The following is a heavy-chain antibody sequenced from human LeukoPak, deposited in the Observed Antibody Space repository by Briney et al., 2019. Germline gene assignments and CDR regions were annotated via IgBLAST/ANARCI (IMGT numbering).Heavy chain of an antibody. D-gene: IGHD3-16*02. Sequence: GGSLRLSCAASGFMFRDSAMTWVRHAPGKGLEWVALISCSGENAYYADSVKGRFTIFRDNSENTLSLQMNSLRVEDTARYYCARDIQLSTWGLGTMVTVSS. CDR1: GFMFRDSA. V-gene: IGHV3-23*01. CDR2: ISCSGENA. J-gene: IGHJ3*01. CDR3: ARDIQLST.